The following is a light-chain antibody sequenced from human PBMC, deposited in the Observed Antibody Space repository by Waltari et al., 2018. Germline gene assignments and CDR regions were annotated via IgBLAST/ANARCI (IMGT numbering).Light chain of an antibody. CDR2: DAS. CDR1: RNLVKR. CDR3: QQYAYWPPSS. J-gene: IGKJ2*03. Sequence: EILMTQSPATLSVSPGERGTLSCRARRNLVKRLAWYQQRPGQSPRLLISDASTRATGIPARFSGSGSGTEFTLTISSVQSEDFGVYYCQQYAYWPPSSFGQGTKLEIK. V-gene: IGKV3-15*01.